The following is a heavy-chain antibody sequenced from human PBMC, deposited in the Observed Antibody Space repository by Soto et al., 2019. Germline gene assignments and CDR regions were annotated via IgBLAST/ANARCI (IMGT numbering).Heavy chain of an antibody. Sequence: GASVKVSCKASGYTFTSYAMHWVRQAPGQRLEWMGWINAGNGNTKYSQKFQGRVTITRDTSASTAYMELSSLRSEDTAVYYCASSYSNYALIDYYYYGMDVWAKGPRSPSP. CDR1: GYTFTSYA. CDR3: ASSYSNYALIDYYYYGMDV. D-gene: IGHD4-4*01. CDR2: INAGNGNT. V-gene: IGHV1-3*01. J-gene: IGHJ6*02.